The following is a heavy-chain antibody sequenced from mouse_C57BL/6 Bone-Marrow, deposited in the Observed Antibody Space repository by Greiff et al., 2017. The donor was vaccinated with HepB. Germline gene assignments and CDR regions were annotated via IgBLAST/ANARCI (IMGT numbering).Heavy chain of an antibody. J-gene: IGHJ4*01. Sequence: VQLQQPGAELVKPGASVKLSCKASGYTFTSYWMHWVKQRPGQGLEWIGMIHPNSGSTNYNEKFKSKATLTVDKSSSTAYMQLSSLTSEDSAVYYCARPPIYYYGSSLLHYYAMDYWGQGTSVTVSS. CDR2: IHPNSGST. CDR1: GYTFTSYW. V-gene: IGHV1-64*01. CDR3: ARPPIYYYGSSLLHYYAMDY. D-gene: IGHD1-1*01.